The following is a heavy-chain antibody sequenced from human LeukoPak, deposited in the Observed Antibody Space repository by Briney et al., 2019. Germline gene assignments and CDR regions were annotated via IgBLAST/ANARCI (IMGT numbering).Heavy chain of an antibody. V-gene: IGHV3-7*01. Sequence: PGGSLRLSCTASGFTFNRDWTAWVRQAPGKGLEWVANIKEDGSEKNYVDSVKGRFTISRDNAKNSLYLQMNSLRAEDTAVYYCARDSLSGSQDYWGQGALVTVSS. J-gene: IGHJ4*02. CDR2: IKEDGSEK. CDR1: GFTFNRDW. D-gene: IGHD1-26*01. CDR3: ARDSLSGSQDY.